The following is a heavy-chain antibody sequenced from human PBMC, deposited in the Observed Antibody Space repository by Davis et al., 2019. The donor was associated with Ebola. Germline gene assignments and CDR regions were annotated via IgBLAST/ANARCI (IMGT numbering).Heavy chain of an antibody. CDR3: ARGGDVEMATIRGFDY. Sequence: ASVTVSCKASGYTFTSYYMHWVRQAPGQGLEWMGIINPSGGSTSYAQKFQGRVTMTRDTSTSTVYMELSSLRSEDTAVYYCARGGDVEMATIRGFDYWGQGTLVTVSS. CDR1: GYTFTSYY. D-gene: IGHD5-24*01. CDR2: INPSGGST. J-gene: IGHJ4*02. V-gene: IGHV1-46*01.